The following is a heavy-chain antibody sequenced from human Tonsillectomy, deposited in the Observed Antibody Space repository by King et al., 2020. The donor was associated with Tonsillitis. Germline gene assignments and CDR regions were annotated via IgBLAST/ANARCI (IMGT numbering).Heavy chain of an antibody. CDR3: AKLGSFDY. V-gene: IGHV3-23*04. J-gene: IGHJ4*02. CDR2: IIGSGGSK. D-gene: IGHD3-10*01. Sequence: QLVQSGGGLVQPGGSLRLSCAASGFTFSRYAMSWVRQAPGKGREWVSAIIGSGGSKYYADSVKGRFTISSDHSKKTLYLQMNSLRAEDTAVYYCAKLGSFDYWGQGTLVTVSS. CDR1: GFTFSRYA.